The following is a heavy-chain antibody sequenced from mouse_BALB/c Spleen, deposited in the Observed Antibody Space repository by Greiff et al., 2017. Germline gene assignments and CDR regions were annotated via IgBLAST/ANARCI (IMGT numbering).Heavy chain of an antibody. CDR3: ARQRRDGYPYAMDY. V-gene: IGHV5-9-3*01. D-gene: IGHD2-3*01. CDR1: GFTFSSYA. J-gene: IGHJ4*01. Sequence: DVQLVESGGGLVKPGGSLKLSCAASGFTFSSYAMSWVRQTPEKRLEWVATISSGGSYTYYPDSVKGRFTISRDNAKNTLYLQMSSLRSEDTAMYYCARQRRDGYPYAMDYWGQGTSVTVSS. CDR2: ISSGGSYT.